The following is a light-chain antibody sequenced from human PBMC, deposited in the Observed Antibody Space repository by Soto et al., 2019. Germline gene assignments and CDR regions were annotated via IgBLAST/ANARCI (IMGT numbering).Light chain of an antibody. CDR3: LSYDSSLIGYV. V-gene: IGLV1-40*01. CDR2: GNS. Sequence: QSVLTQPPSVSGAPGQRVTISCTGSSSNIGAGYDVHWYQQLPGTAPKLLIYGNSNRPSGVPDRFSGSKSGTSASLAITWLQAEDEADYYCLSYDSSLIGYVFGTGTKLTVL. J-gene: IGLJ1*01. CDR1: SSNIGAGYD.